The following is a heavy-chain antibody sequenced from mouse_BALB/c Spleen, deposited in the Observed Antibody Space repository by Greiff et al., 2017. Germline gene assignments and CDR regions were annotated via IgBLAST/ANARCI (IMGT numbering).Heavy chain of an antibody. CDR2: ISSGGST. D-gene: IGHD2-13*01. V-gene: IGHV5-6-5*01. Sequence: EVHLVESGGGLVKPGGSLKLSCAASGFTFSSYAMSWVRQTPEKRLEWVASISSGGSTYYPDSVKGRFTISRDNARNILYLQMSSLRSEDTAMYYCARVRGDNYFDYWGQGTTLTVSS. J-gene: IGHJ2*01. CDR3: ARVRGDNYFDY. CDR1: GFTFSSYA.